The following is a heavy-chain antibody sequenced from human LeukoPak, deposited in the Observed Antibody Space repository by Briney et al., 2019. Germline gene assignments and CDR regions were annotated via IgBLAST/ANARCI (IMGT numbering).Heavy chain of an antibody. CDR2: IYHSGST. J-gene: IGHJ5*02. Sequence: SQTLSLTCAVSGGSISSGGYSWSWIRQPPGKGLEWIGYIYHSGSTYYNPSLKSRVTISVDRSKNQFSLKLSSVTAADTAVYYCARGSAYGLYWFDPWGQGTLVTVSS. D-gene: IGHD6-25*01. CDR3: ARGSAYGLYWFDP. CDR1: GGSISSGGYS. V-gene: IGHV4-30-2*01.